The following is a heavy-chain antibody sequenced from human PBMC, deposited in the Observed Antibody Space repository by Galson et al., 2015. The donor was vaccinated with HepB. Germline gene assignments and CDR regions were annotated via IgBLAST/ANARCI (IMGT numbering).Heavy chain of an antibody. D-gene: IGHD1-14*01. Sequence: SLRLSCAASGFTFSSCGMHWVRQAPGKGLEWVSYISSSGTTMYYADSVRGRLTISRDNAKNSLFLQMNSLRAEDTAVYYCATDATGFSPNCGLGTLVTASS. CDR2: ISSSGTTM. J-gene: IGHJ4*02. CDR1: GFTFSSCG. CDR3: ATDATGFSPN. V-gene: IGHV3-48*01.